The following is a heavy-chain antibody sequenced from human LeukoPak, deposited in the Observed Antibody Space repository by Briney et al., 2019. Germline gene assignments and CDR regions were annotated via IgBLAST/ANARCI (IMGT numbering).Heavy chain of an antibody. J-gene: IGHJ3*02. D-gene: IGHD3-16*02. Sequence: SETLSLTCTVSGGSISSYYWSWIRQPPGKGLEWIGEINHSGSTNYNPSLKSRVTISVDTSKNQFSLKLSSVTAADTAVYYCARVYDYVWGSYRGDAFDIWGQGTMVTVSS. CDR3: ARVYDYVWGSYRGDAFDI. CDR1: GGSISSYY. V-gene: IGHV4-34*01. CDR2: INHSGST.